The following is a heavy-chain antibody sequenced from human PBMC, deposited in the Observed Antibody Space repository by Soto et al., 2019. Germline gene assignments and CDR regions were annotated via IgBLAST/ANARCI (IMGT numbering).Heavy chain of an antibody. J-gene: IGHJ6*02. V-gene: IGHV3-74*01. CDR2: INSDGSST. CDR1: GFTFSSYW. CDR3: ARVPLPASYYYYGMDV. Sequence: EVQLVESGGGLVQPGGSLRLSCAASGFTFSSYWMHWARQAPGKGLVWVSRINSDGSSTSYADSVKGRFTISRDNAKNTLYLQMNSLRAEDTAVYYCARVPLPASYYYYGMDVWGQGTTVTVSS.